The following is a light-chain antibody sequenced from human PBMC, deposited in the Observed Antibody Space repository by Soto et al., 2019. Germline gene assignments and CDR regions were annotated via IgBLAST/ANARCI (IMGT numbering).Light chain of an antibody. CDR3: AAWDDSLSGRV. V-gene: IGLV1-47*01. CDR2: SND. J-gene: IGLJ3*02. CDR1: SSNIGSNY. Sequence: QSVLTQPPSASGTPGQRVTISCSGSSSNIGSNYVYWYQQLPGTAPKLLIYSNDQRPSGVPDRFSGSKSGTSASLAISGLRSEDEADYYCAAWDDSLSGRVFGGGTILTVL.